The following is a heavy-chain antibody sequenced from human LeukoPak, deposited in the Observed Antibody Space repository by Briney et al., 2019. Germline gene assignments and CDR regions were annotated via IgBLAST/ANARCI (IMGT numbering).Heavy chain of an antibody. J-gene: IGHJ3*02. CDR1: GYTFTGYY. Sequence: GASVTVSCTASGYTFTGYYMHWVRQAPGQRLERMGWGNAGNGKTKYSQEFQGRVTIIRDTSASTAYTELSSLRSEDMAVYYCAREVADCSGGSCYSGAAFDIWGQGTMVTVSS. V-gene: IGHV1-3*02. D-gene: IGHD2-15*01. CDR3: AREVADCSGGSCYSGAAFDI. CDR2: GNAGNGKT.